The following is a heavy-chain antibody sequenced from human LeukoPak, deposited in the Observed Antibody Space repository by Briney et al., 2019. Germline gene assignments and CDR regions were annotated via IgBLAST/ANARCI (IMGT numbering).Heavy chain of an antibody. V-gene: IGHV4-4*07. Sequence: SETLSLTCTVSGGSINNYHWSWIRQPAGKGLEWIGQIYTDGSTNYNPPLKSRVTLSIDTTEDRVSLTIRSVTAADTAFYYCARRDISSGWSFDYWGQGTLVTVSS. CDR2: IYTDGST. J-gene: IGHJ4*02. CDR1: GGSINNYH. CDR3: ARRDISSGWSFDY. D-gene: IGHD6-19*01.